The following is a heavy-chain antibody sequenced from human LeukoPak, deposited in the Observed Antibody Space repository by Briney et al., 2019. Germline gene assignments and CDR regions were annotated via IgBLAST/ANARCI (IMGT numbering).Heavy chain of an antibody. CDR2: INPNSGGT. Sequence: ASVKVSCKASGYTFTGYYMHWVRQAPGQGLEWMGWINPNSGGTNYAQKFQGRVTMTRDTSISTACMELSRLRSDDTAVYYCARDPNTYYYDSSGPARDYWGQGTLVTVSS. J-gene: IGHJ4*02. CDR3: ARDPNTYYYDSSGPARDY. V-gene: IGHV1-2*02. D-gene: IGHD3-22*01. CDR1: GYTFTGYY.